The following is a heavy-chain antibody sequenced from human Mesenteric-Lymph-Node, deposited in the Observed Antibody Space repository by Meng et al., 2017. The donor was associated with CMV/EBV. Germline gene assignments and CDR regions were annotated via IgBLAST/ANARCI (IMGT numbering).Heavy chain of an antibody. D-gene: IGHD5-12*01. V-gene: IGHV1-69*02. J-gene: IGHJ5*02. CDR3: ARGPDIVATISWFDP. Sequence: SVKVSCKASGGTFSSYTISWVRQAPGQGLEWMGRIIPILGIANYAQKFQGRVTITADKSTSTAYMELSSLRSEDTAVYYCARGPDIVATISWFDPWGQGTLVTVSS. CDR1: GGTFSSYT. CDR2: IIPILGIA.